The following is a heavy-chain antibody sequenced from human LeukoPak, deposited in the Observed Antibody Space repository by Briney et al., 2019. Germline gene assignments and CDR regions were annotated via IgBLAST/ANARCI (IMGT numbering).Heavy chain of an antibody. Sequence: PGGSLRLSCAASGFTVSSYGMHWVRQAPGKGLEWVAFIRYDGSNKYYADSVKGRFTISRDNSKNTLFLQMNSLRAEDTAMYYCTKEHEPGSHYWGQGTLVTVSS. J-gene: IGHJ4*02. D-gene: IGHD3-10*01. CDR3: TKEHEPGSHY. V-gene: IGHV3-30*02. CDR2: IRYDGSNK. CDR1: GFTVSSYG.